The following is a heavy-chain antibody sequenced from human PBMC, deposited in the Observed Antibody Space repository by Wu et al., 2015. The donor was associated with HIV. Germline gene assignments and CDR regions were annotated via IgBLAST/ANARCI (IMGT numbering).Heavy chain of an antibody. Sequence: QVQLVQSGAEVKKPGASVKVSCKSSGYTFTSYFIHWVRQAPGQGLEWMGIINPSGGSTSYAQKFQGRVTMTRDTSTSTVYMELSSLRSEDTAVYYCASSNRRYYFDYWGQGTLVTVSS. CDR3: ASSNRRYYFDY. CDR1: GYTFTSYF. CDR2: INPSGGST. J-gene: IGHJ4*02. V-gene: IGHV1-46*01. D-gene: IGHD2/OR15-2a*01.